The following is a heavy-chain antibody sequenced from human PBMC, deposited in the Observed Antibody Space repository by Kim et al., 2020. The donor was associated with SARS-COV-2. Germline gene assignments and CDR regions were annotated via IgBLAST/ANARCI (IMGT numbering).Heavy chain of an antibody. V-gene: IGHV3-23*01. CDR3: ATEGGDYGESAFDL. CDR1: GFTFTGYP. CDR2: IRTTGRQT. D-gene: IGHD4-17*01. Sequence: GGSLRLSCAASGFTFTGYPMTWVRQAPAKGLEWVSTIRTTGRQTYYADSVKGRFTISTDDSKNTLYLQLNSLRADDTAVYYCATEGGDYGESAFDLWGQG. J-gene: IGHJ3*01.